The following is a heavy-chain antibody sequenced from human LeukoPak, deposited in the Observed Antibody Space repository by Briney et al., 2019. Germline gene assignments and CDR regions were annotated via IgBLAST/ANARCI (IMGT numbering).Heavy chain of an antibody. Sequence: PLASLKVSCKASGYTFTGYYMHWVRQAPGQGLEWMGWINPNSGGTNYAQKFQGRVTMTRDTSISTAYMELSRLRSDDTAVYYCARPYSSSTHWYFDLWGRGTLVTVSS. CDR2: INPNSGGT. D-gene: IGHD6-6*01. CDR1: GYTFTGYY. J-gene: IGHJ2*01. CDR3: ARPYSSSTHWYFDL. V-gene: IGHV1-2*02.